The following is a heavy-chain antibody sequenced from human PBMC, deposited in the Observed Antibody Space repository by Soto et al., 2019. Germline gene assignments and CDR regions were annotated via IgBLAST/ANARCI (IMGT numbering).Heavy chain of an antibody. D-gene: IGHD4-17*01. V-gene: IGHV3-33*01. CDR1: GFTFSSYG. J-gene: IGHJ3*02. Sequence: VQPVESGGGVVQPGRSLRLSCAASGFTFSSYGMHWVRQAPGKGLEWVAVIWYDGSNKYYADSVKGRFTISRDNSKNTLYLQMNSLRAEDTAVYYCARQDYGDYSGAFDIWGQGTMVTVSS. CDR2: IWYDGSNK. CDR3: ARQDYGDYSGAFDI.